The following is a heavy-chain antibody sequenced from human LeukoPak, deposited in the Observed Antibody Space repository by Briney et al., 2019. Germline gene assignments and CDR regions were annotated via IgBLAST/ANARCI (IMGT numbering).Heavy chain of an antibody. D-gene: IGHD2-2*01. CDR3: ASCSTTSCYFAFDM. V-gene: IGHV1-69*05. CDR2: IIPMFGIA. CDR1: GGTFSSYA. Sequence: SVKVSCKASGGTFSSYAISWVRQAPGQGLEWMGRIIPMFGIANYAQKFQGRVTITTDESTSTAYMELSSLRSEDTAVHYCASCSTTSCYFAFDMWGQGTMVTVSS. J-gene: IGHJ3*02.